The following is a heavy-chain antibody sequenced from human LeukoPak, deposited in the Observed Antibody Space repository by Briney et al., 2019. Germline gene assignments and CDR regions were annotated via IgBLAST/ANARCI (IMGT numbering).Heavy chain of an antibody. V-gene: IGHV3-21*01. CDR1: GFTFSSYS. CDR3: ARDLPRSGYDYHWFDP. D-gene: IGHD5-12*01. CDR2: ISSSSSYI. Sequence: PGGSLRLSCAASGFTFSSYSMNRVRQAPGKGLEWVSSISSSSSYIYYADSVKGRFTISRDNAKNSLYLQMNSLRAEDTAVYYCARDLPRSGYDYHWFDPWGQGTLVTVSS. J-gene: IGHJ5*02.